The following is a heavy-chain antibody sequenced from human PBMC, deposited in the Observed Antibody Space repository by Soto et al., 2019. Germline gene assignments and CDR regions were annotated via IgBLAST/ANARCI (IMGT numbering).Heavy chain of an antibody. CDR3: ARGLKNYYGTDI. CDR1: GFTCTSYW. CDR2: INSDGSST. J-gene: IGHJ6*02. V-gene: IGHV3-74*01. Sequence: GGSLRLSCAASGFTCTSYWMHWVRQAPGKGLVWVSRINSDGSSTSYADSVKGRFTISRDNAKNTLYLQMDSLIAEDTAVFYCARGLKNYYGTDIWGQGTTVTVSS.